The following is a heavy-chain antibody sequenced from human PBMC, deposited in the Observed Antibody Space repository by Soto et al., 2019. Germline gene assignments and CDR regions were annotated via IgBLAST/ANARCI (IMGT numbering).Heavy chain of an antibody. V-gene: IGHV4-4*02. D-gene: IGHD1-7*01. CDR2: IYRTGST. J-gene: IGHJ4*02. CDR1: GGSFTSNNW. Sequence: SETLSLTCAVSGGSFTSNNWWTWVRQPPGQGLEWIGEIYRTGSTNYNPSLKSRVTISLDKSENQFSLKVTSLTAADTAVYYCASRDPGTSVDYWGQGTLVTVST. CDR3: ASRDPGTSVDY.